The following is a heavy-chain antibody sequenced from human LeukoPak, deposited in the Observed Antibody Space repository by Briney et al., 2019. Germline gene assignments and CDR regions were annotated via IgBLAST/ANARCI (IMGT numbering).Heavy chain of an antibody. D-gene: IGHD6-19*01. CDR1: GGTFSSYA. CDR2: IIPIFGTA. CDR3: ASFHGSGWHFGVYYFDY. Sequence: GSSVKVSCKASGGTFSSYAISWVRQAPGQGLGWMGGIIPIFGTANYAQKFQGRVTITTDESTSTAYMELSSLRSEDTAVYYCASFHGSGWHFGVYYFDYWGQGTLVTVSS. V-gene: IGHV1-69*05. J-gene: IGHJ4*02.